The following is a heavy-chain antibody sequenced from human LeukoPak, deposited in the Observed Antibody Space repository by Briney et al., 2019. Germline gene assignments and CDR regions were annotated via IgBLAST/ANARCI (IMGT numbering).Heavy chain of an antibody. CDR1: GLTFINYA. J-gene: IGHJ4*02. V-gene: IGHV3-23*01. Sequence: QPGGSLRLSCAASGLTFINYAMTWVRQAPGKGLEWVSAISGSGGSTYYADSVKGRFTISRDNSKNTLYLQMNSLRAEDTAVYYCAKSTQLRGGIATDFDSWGQGTLVTVSS. D-gene: IGHD3-16*02. CDR2: ISGSGGST. CDR3: AKSTQLRGGIATDFDS.